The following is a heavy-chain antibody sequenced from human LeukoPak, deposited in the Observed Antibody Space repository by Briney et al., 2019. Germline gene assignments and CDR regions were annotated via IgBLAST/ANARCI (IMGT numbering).Heavy chain of an antibody. D-gene: IGHD2-15*01. V-gene: IGHV3-30*03. J-gene: IGHJ6*02. Sequence: GGSLRLSCAASGFTFSSYGMHWVRQAPGKGLEWVAVISYDGSNKYYADSVKGRFTISRDNSKNTLYLQMNSLRAEDTAVYYCAREGGSTPFSYYGMDVWGQGTTVTVSS. CDR3: AREGGSTPFSYYGMDV. CDR2: ISYDGSNK. CDR1: GFTFSSYG.